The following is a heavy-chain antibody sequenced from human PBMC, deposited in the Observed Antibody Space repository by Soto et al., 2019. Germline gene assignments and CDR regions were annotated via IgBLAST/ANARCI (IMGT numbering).Heavy chain of an antibody. Sequence: PSETLSLTCGVSGFSIQTSYFWGWIRQPPGKGLEWIGLISHSGRAISHPSFASRATISLDTTNNALSLTLKSVTAADTAVYYCARVSVDFWSGYYEEHAFDIWGQGTMVTVSS. CDR3: ARVSVDFWSGYYEEHAFDI. V-gene: IGHV4-38-2*01. D-gene: IGHD3-3*01. J-gene: IGHJ3*02. CDR2: ISHSGRA. CDR1: GFSIQTSYF.